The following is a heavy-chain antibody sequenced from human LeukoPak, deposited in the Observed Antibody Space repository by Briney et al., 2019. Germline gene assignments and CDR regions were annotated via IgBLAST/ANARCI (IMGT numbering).Heavy chain of an antibody. D-gene: IGHD2-21*01. J-gene: IGHJ4*02. CDR1: GFTFSSYA. CDR3: ATAYCGGDCYYNY. Sequence: GGSLRLSCAASGFTFSSYAMHWVRQAPGKGLEWVAVISYDGSNKYYADSVKGRFTISRDNSKNTLYLQMNSLRAEDTAVYYCATAYCGGDCYYNYWGQGTLVTVSS. CDR2: ISYDGSNK. V-gene: IGHV3-30-3*01.